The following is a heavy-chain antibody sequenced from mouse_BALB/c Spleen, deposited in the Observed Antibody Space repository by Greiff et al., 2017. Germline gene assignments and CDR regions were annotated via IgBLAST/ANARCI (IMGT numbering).Heavy chain of an antibody. CDR3: ARHPSTGRVPMDY. Sequence: EVQLVESGGGLVQPGGSLKLSCAASGFTFSSYAMSWVRQTPEKRLEWVAYISSGGDYIYYADTVKGRFTISRDNARNTLYLRMSRLKSEDTAMYYCARHPSTGRVPMDYWGQGTTLTVSS. V-gene: IGHV5S21*01. D-gene: IGHD4-1*02. J-gene: IGHJ2*01. CDR1: GFTFSSYA. CDR2: ISSGGDYI.